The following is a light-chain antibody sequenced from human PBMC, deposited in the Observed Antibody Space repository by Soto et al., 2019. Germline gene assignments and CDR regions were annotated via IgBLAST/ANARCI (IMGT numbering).Light chain of an antibody. Sequence: DIQMTQSPSTLSASVGDRVTITCRASQTISNCLDWYQQKPGKAPRLLIYDASTLESGVPSRFSGSSSGTEFTLTLRRLQPDDVATYYGQQHTFGQGTKLEI. V-gene: IGKV1-5*01. CDR2: DAS. CDR1: QTISNC. CDR3: QQHT. J-gene: IGKJ2*01.